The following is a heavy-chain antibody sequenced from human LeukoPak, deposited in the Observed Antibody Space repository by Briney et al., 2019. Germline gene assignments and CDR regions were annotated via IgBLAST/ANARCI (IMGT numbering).Heavy chain of an antibody. CDR2: IRSKANSYAT. Sequence: GGSLRLSCAASGSTFSGSAMHWVRQASGKGLEWVGRIRSKANSYATAYAASVKGRFTISRDDSKNTAYLQMNSLKTEDTAVYYCTRHLLARYYDSSGYYHYWGQGTLVTVSS. V-gene: IGHV3-73*01. J-gene: IGHJ4*02. CDR3: TRHLLARYYDSSGYYHY. CDR1: GSTFSGSA. D-gene: IGHD3-22*01.